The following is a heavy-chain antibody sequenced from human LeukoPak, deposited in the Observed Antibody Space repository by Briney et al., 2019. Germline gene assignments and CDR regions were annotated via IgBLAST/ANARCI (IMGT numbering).Heavy chain of an antibody. CDR2: IAGSGGST. CDR3: ARRSSYYYYYGMDV. Sequence: GGSLRLSCAASGFTVSSNYMSWVRQAPGKGLEWVSGIAGSGGSTYYADSVKGRFTISRDNSKNPLYLQMNSLRAEDTAVYYCARRSSYYYYYGMDVWGQGTTVTVSS. J-gene: IGHJ6*02. CDR1: GFTVSSNY. V-gene: IGHV3-66*01.